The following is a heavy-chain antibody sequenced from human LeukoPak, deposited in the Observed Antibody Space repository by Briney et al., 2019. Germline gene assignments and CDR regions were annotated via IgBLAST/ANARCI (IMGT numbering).Heavy chain of an antibody. CDR3: AKDGASYGDYEDY. Sequence: PGGSLRLSCAASGFTFSSYWMSWVRQAPGKGLEWVSAISGSGGSTYYADSVKGRFTISRDNSKNTLYLQMNSLRAEDTAVYYCAKDGASYGDYEDYWGQGTLVTVSS. CDR2: ISGSGGST. J-gene: IGHJ4*02. CDR1: GFTFSSYW. D-gene: IGHD4-17*01. V-gene: IGHV3-23*01.